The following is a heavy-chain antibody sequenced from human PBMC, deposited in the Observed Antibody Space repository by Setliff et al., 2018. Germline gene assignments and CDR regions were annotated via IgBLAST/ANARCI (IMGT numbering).Heavy chain of an antibody. D-gene: IGHD4-17*01. J-gene: IGHJ6*03. CDR2: IIPIFGTA. V-gene: IGHV1-69*13. CDR1: GGTFSSYA. Sequence: SVKVSCKASGGTFSSYAISWVRQAPGQGLEWMGGIIPIFGTANYAQKFQGRVTITADESTSTAYMELSSLRSEDTAVYYRARDSTVTTDYYYYYMDVWGKGTTVTVSS. CDR3: ARDSTVTTDYYYYYMDV.